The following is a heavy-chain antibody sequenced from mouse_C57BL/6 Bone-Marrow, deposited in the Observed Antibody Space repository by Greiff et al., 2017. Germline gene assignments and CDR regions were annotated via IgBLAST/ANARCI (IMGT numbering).Heavy chain of an antibody. Sequence: EVQLVESGGGLVKPGGSLKLSCAASGFTFSSYAMSWVRQTPEKRLEWVATISDGGSYTYSPDNVKGRFTISRDNAKNNLYLQMSHLKSEDTAMYYCARGYYYGSSWFAYWGQGTLVTVSA. D-gene: IGHD1-1*01. J-gene: IGHJ3*01. V-gene: IGHV5-4*01. CDR2: ISDGGSYT. CDR3: ARGYYYGSSWFAY. CDR1: GFTFSSYA.